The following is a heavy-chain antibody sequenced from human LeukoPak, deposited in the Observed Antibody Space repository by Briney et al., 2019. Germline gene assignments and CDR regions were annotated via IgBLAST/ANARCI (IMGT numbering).Heavy chain of an antibody. V-gene: IGHV3-21*01. J-gene: IGHJ4*02. D-gene: IGHD5-18*01. CDR3: ARDLYSYGTYYFDY. Sequence: GSLRLSCAASGFTFSSYSMNWVRQAPGKGLEWVSSISSSSSYIYYADSVKGRFTISRDNAKNSLYLQMNSLRAEDTAVYYCARDLYSYGTYYFDYWGQGTLVTVSS. CDR2: ISSSSSYI. CDR1: GFTFSSYS.